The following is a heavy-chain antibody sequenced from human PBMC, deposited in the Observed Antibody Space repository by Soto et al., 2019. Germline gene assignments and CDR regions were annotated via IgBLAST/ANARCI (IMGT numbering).Heavy chain of an antibody. J-gene: IGHJ5*02. CDR2: ISGSGGST. Sequence: GGSLRLSCAASGFTFSSYAMSWVRQAPGKGLEWVSAISGSGGSTYYADSVKGRFTISRDNSKNTLYLQMNSLRAEDTAVYYCEKDRRYYGSGSYYSTWGQGTLVTVSS. CDR3: EKDRRYYGSGSYYST. CDR1: GFTFSSYA. V-gene: IGHV3-23*01. D-gene: IGHD3-10*01.